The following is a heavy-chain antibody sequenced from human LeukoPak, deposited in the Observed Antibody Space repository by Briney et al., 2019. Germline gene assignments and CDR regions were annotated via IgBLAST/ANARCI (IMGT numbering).Heavy chain of an antibody. J-gene: IGHJ6*03. CDR3: ATVRANSYYYMDV. CDR1: GFTFSSYA. CDR2: MSGSGDNT. V-gene: IGHV3-23*01. Sequence: GGSLRLSCAASGFTFSSYAMSWVRQAPGKGLEWVSDMSGSGDNTYYADSVKGRFTISRVNSKNTLYLQMNNLRAEDTAVYYCATVRANSYYYMDVWGKGTTVTVSS.